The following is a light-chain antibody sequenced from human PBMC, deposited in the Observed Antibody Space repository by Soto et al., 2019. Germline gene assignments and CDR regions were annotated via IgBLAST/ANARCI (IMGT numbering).Light chain of an antibody. CDR1: SSDVGGYNF. V-gene: IGLV2-14*03. CDR2: EVS. Sequence: QSALTQPASVFGSPGQSITISCTGTSSDVGGYNFVSWYQQHPGKAPKLMIYEVSSRPSGVSNRFSGSKSGNTASLTISGLQPEDEVDYYCSSYTTSSTLVFGTGTKLTVL. J-gene: IGLJ1*01. CDR3: SSYTTSSTLV.